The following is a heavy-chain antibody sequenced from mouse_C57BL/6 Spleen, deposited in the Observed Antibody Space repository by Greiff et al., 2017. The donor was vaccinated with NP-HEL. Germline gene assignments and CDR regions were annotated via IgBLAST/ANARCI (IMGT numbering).Heavy chain of an antibody. V-gene: IGHV3-6*01. D-gene: IGHD1-1*01. CDR2: ISYDGSN. CDR1: GYSITSGYY. Sequence: EVKLVESGPGLVKPSQSLSLTCSVTGYSITSGYYWNWIRQFPGNKLEWMGYISYDGSNNYNPSPKNRISITRDTSKNQFFLKLNSVTTEDTATYYCARDYGSSYEGWYFDVWGTGTTVTVSS. CDR3: ARDYGSSYEGWYFDV. J-gene: IGHJ1*03.